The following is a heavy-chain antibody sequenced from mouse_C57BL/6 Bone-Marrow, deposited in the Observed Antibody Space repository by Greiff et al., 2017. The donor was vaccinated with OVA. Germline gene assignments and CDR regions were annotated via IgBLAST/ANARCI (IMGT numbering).Heavy chain of an antibody. CDR2: INPSSGYT. CDR3: ARNPISITTVVANWYFDV. D-gene: IGHD1-1*01. CDR1: GYTFTSYT. V-gene: IGHV1-4*01. J-gene: IGHJ1*03. Sequence: QVQLQQSGAELARPGASVKMSCKASGYTFTSYTMHWVKQRPGQGLEWIGYINPSSGYTKYNQKFKDKATLTADKSSSTAYMQLSSLTSEDSAVYYCARNPISITTVVANWYFDVWGTGTTVTVSS.